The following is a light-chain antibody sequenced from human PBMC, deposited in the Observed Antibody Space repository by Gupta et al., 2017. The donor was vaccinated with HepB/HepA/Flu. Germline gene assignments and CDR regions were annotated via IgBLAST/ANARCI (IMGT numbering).Light chain of an antibody. CDR3: QSYDSSLTGSV. J-gene: IGLJ2*01. CDR2: GNT. Sequence: QSVFTQPPSLSGAPGQRVTISCPGSSSNIGAGYDVHWYQQLPGTAPKLLIYGNTNRPSGVPDRFSGSKSGTSASLAITGLQAEDEADYYCQSYDSSLTGSVFGGGTKLTVL. V-gene: IGLV1-40*01. CDR1: SSNIGAGYD.